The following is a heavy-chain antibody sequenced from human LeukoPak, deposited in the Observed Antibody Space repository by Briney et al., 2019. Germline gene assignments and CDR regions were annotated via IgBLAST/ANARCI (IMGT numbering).Heavy chain of an antibody. Sequence: PSQTLSLTCAVSGGSISSGGYSWSWIRQPPGKGLEWIGYIYHSGSTYYNPSLKSRVTISVDRSKNQFSLKLSSVTAADTAVYYCARDTRSYFDYWGQGTLVTVSS. J-gene: IGHJ4*02. CDR1: GGSISSGGYS. CDR3: ARDTRSYFDY. CDR2: IYHSGST. D-gene: IGHD2-15*01. V-gene: IGHV4-30-2*01.